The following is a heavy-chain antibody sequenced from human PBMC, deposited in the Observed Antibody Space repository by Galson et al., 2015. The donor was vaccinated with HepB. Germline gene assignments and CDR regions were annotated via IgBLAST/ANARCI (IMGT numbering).Heavy chain of an antibody. J-gene: IGHJ4*02. CDR3: AGAALIFGDPPRD. Sequence: SVKVSCKASGGTISNYAINWVRQAPGQGLEWMGRIIPFHGITNYAQKFHNRLTIIADTSTTTVYLELSSLRSEDTALYYCAGAALIFGDPPRDWGQGTLVTVSS. V-gene: IGHV1-69*04. CDR2: IIPFHGIT. D-gene: IGHD4-17*01. CDR1: GGTISNYA.